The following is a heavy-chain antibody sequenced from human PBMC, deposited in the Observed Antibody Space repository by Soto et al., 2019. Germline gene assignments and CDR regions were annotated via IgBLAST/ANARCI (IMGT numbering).Heavy chain of an antibody. CDR3: ARSRVGARILAGFES. Sequence: SETLSLTCTVSGGSISGSTYYWAWIRQPPGKGPEWIGSIYYSGSAYDNPALKSRVTISVDTSKNQLSLKLTSVTAGETGVYCGARSRVGARILAGFESWGKGIVVTVSS. CDR2: IYYSGSA. CDR1: GGSISGSTYY. V-gene: IGHV4-39*01. J-gene: IGHJ4*02. D-gene: IGHD3-3*01.